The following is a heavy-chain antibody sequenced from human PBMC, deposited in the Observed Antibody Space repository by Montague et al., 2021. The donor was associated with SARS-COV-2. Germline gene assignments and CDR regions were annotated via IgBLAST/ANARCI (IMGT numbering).Heavy chain of an antibody. V-gene: IGHV4-61*03. Sequence: SETLSLTCTVSGGSSNTDPSNSDFWTWIRQTPGKELECIGRINYNGYTNYNPSIKSRVTISIDTSKRYFSLRLNLLTATDTAVYDCARGHIFGPGARGFEYWGQGTLVTVAS. CDR3: ARGHIFGPGARGFEY. CDR2: INYNGYT. J-gene: IGHJ4*02. D-gene: IGHD1-26*01. CDR1: GGSSNTDPSNSDF.